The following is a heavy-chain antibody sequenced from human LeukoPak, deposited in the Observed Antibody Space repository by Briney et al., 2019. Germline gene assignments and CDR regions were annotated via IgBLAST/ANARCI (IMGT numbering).Heavy chain of an antibody. J-gene: IGHJ4*02. Sequence: GGSLRLSCAASGFTFSSYALSWVRQAPGKGLEWVSGISGSGGSTNYADSVKGRFTISRDNSKNTVYLQMNSLRAEDTAVYHCAKDDTFGGVIAMYYFDYWGQGTLVTVSS. D-gene: IGHD3-16*02. V-gene: IGHV3-23*01. CDR3: AKDDTFGGVIAMYYFDY. CDR2: ISGSGGST. CDR1: GFTFSSYA.